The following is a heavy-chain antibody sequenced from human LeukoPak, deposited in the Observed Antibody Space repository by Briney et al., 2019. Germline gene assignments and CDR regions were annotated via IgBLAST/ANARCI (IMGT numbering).Heavy chain of an antibody. CDR1: GYTFTGYY. CDR2: INPNSGGT. V-gene: IGHV1-2*02. CDR3: ARDRYGITIFGVLDYYYYMDV. Sequence: ASVKVSCKASGYTFTGYYMHWVRQAPGQGLEWMGWINPNSGGTNYAQKFQGRVTMTRDTSISTAYMELRSLRSDDTAVYYCARDRYGITIFGVLDYYYYMDVWGKGTTVTVSS. D-gene: IGHD3-3*01. J-gene: IGHJ6*03.